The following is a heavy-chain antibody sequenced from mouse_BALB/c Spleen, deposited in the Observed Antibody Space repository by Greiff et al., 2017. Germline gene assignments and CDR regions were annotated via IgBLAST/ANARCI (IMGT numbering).Heavy chain of an antibody. CDR3: ARWDYDAFDY. V-gene: IGHV1S81*02. J-gene: IGHJ2*01. CDR2: INPSNGRT. D-gene: IGHD2-4*01. Sequence: QVQLQQPGAELVKPGASVKLSCKASGYTFTSYWMHWVKQRPGQGLEWIGEINPSNGRTNYNEKFKSKATLTVDKSSSTAYMQLSSLTSEDSAVYYCARWDYDAFDYWGQGTTLTVSS. CDR1: GYTFTSYW.